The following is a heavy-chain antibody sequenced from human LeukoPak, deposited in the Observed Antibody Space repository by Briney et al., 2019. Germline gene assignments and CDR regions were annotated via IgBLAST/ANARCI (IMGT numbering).Heavy chain of an antibody. CDR2: ISSSGSTI. Sequence: NPGGSLRLSCAAYGFTFSDYYMSWIRQAPGTGLEWVSYISSSGSTIYYADSVKGRFTISRDNAKNSLYLQMNSLRAEDTAVYYCARVQYCSGGSCYRFDYWGQGTLVTVSS. CDR1: GFTFSDYY. J-gene: IGHJ4*02. D-gene: IGHD2-15*01. V-gene: IGHV3-11*04. CDR3: ARVQYCSGGSCYRFDY.